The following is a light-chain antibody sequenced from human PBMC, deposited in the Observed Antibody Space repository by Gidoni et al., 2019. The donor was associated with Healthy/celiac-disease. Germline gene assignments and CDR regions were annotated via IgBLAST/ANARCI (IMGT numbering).Light chain of an antibody. CDR1: SGHSSYA. CDR3: QTWGTGIGV. V-gene: IGLV4-69*01. Sequence: QLVLTQSPSASASLGASVKLTCPLSSGHSSYAIAWHQQQPEKRPRYLMKLNSDGSHSKGDGIPDRFSGSSSGAERYLTISSLQSEDEADYYCQTWGTGIGVFGGGTKLTVL. CDR2: LNSDGSH. J-gene: IGLJ3*02.